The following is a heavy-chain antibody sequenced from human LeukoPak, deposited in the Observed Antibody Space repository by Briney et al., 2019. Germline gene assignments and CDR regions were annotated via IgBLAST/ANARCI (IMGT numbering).Heavy chain of an antibody. CDR1: GFTVSSNY. Sequence: GGSLRLSCAASGFTVSSNYMNWVRQAPGKGLEWVSIIYSGGSTFYADSVKGRFTISRDNSKNTLHLQMNSLRAEDTAVYYCARGDTTVVYYFDYWGQGTLVTVSS. CDR3: ARGDTTVVYYFDY. V-gene: IGHV3-53*01. J-gene: IGHJ4*02. CDR2: IYSGGST. D-gene: IGHD4-23*01.